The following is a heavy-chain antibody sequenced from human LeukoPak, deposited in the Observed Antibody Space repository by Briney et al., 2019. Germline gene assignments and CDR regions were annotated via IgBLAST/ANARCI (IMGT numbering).Heavy chain of an antibody. D-gene: IGHD1-14*01. V-gene: IGHV3-21*01. J-gene: IGHJ3*02. Sequence: GGSLRLSCAASGFTFSSYSMNWVRQAPGKGLEWVSSISSSSSYIYYADSVKGRFTISRDNAKNSLYLQMNSLRAEDTAVYYCASWPPDDAFDIWGQGTMVTVSS. CDR2: ISSSSSYI. CDR1: GFTFSSYS. CDR3: ASWPPDDAFDI.